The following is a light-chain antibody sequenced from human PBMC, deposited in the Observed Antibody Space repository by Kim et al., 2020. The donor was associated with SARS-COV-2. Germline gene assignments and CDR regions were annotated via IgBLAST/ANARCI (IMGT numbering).Light chain of an antibody. V-gene: IGLV2-11*01. CDR1: SSDVGGYDY. CDR3: CSYTGSYTLGV. Sequence: QSVTISCTGTSSDVGGYDYVSWYQHHPGKAPKLMIYDVTRRPSGVPDRFSGSKSGNTASLTISVLQAEDEAYYYCCSYTGSYTLGVFGTGTKVTVL. J-gene: IGLJ1*01. CDR2: DVT.